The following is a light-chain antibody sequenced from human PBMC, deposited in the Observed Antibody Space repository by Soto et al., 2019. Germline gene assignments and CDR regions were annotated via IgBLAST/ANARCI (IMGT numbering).Light chain of an antibody. Sequence: DIQMPQSPSSLSASVGDRVTITCQASQDIKNYLNWYQQKLGKAPKLLIYKASSLESGVPSRFSGSGSGTEFTLTISSPQPDDFATYYCQQYNSYRTFGQGTKVDIK. CDR3: QQYNSYRT. V-gene: IGKV1-5*03. CDR2: KAS. J-gene: IGKJ1*01. CDR1: QDIKNY.